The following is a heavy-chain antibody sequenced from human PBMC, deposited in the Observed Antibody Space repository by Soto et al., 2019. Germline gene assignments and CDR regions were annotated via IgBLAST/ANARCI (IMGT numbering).Heavy chain of an antibody. Sequence: ASVKVSCKASGYTFTSYGISWVRQAPGQGLEWMGWISAYNGNTNYAQKLQGRVTMTTDTSTSTAYMELRSLRSDDTAVYYCARDKPNYDFWSGYHTSNWFDPWGQGTLVTVSS. J-gene: IGHJ5*02. CDR3: ARDKPNYDFWSGYHTSNWFDP. V-gene: IGHV1-18*04. D-gene: IGHD3-3*01. CDR1: GYTFTSYG. CDR2: ISAYNGNT.